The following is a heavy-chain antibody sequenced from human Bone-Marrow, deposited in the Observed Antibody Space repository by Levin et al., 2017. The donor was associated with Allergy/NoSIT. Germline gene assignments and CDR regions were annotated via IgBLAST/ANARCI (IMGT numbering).Heavy chain of an antibody. D-gene: IGHD3-9*01. Sequence: GGSLRLSCAASGFTFSNAWMSWVRQAPGKGLEWVGRIKSKTDGGTTDYAAPVKGRFTISRDDSKNTLYLQMNSLKTEDSAVYYCTTEMAATGRTTYFDYWGQGTLVTVSS. CDR3: TTEMAATGRTTYFDY. J-gene: IGHJ4*02. CDR1: GFTFSNAW. CDR2: IKSKTDGGTT. V-gene: IGHV3-15*01.